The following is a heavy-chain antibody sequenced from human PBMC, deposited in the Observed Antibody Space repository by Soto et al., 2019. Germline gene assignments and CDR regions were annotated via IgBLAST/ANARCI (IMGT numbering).Heavy chain of an antibody. CDR2: IYHSGAT. Sequence: PSETLSLTCSFFGDSIRSAHYFWGWVRQPPGKGLEWIGSIYHSGATFYDPYLRSRVTLSVDTSKNQFSLKLSSVTAADTAVYYCARAKPLSKDGFDYWGQGTLVTVSS. V-gene: IGHV4-39*07. CDR3: ARAKPLSKDGFDY. D-gene: IGHD2-2*01. CDR1: GDSIRSAHYF. J-gene: IGHJ4*02.